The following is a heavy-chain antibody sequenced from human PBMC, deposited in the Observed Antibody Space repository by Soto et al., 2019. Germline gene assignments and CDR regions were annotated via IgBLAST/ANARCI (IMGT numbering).Heavy chain of an antibody. Sequence: XSVKGSCKAVGYSLTGYYMRWVRQAPGQGLEWMGWINPNSGGTNYAQKFQGRVTMTRDTSISTAYMELSRLRSDDTAVYYCARDYLGYSSGHNWFAPCGQGTLVTVYS. CDR2: INPNSGGT. CDR1: GYSLTGYY. CDR3: ARDYLGYSSGHNWFAP. V-gene: IGHV1-2*02. J-gene: IGHJ5*02. D-gene: IGHD6-19*01.